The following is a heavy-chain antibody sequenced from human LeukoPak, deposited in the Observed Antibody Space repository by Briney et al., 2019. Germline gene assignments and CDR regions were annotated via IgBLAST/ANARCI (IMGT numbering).Heavy chain of an antibody. CDR3: ARQKDYYDSSGLDY. Sequence: SETLSLTCTVSGGSISSSSYYWGWIRQPPGKGLEWIGGIYYSGSTYYNPSLKSRVTISVDTSKNQFSLKLSSVTAADTAVYYCARQKDYYDSSGLDYWGQGTLVTVSS. D-gene: IGHD3-22*01. V-gene: IGHV4-39*07. J-gene: IGHJ4*02. CDR1: GGSISSSSYY. CDR2: IYYSGST.